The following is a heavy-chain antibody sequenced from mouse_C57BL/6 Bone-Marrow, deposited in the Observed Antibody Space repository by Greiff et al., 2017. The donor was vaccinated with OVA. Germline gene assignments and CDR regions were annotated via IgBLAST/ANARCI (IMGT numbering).Heavy chain of an antibody. CDR2: IWSGGST. J-gene: IGHJ3*01. D-gene: IGHD2-2*01. CDR1: GFSLTSYG. CDR3: ARIGYEGFAY. Sequence: VQRVESGPGLVQPSQSLSITCTVSGFSLTSYGVHWVRQSPGKGLEWLGVIWSGGSTDYNAAFISSLSISKDNSKSQVFFKMNSLQADDTAIYYCARIGYEGFAYWGQGTLVTVSA. V-gene: IGHV2-2*01.